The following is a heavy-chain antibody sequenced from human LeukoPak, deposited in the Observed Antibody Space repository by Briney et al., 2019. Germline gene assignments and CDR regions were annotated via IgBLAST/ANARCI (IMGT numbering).Heavy chain of an antibody. Sequence: WGSLRLSCAVSEFTVSNNYMSWVRQAPGKGLEWVSVIYSGGSTHYADSVKGRFTISRDNSKNTLYLQMNSLRAEDTAVYYCARDPNRDRPEPFPRWGQGALVTVSS. CDR3: ARDPNRDRPEPFPR. CDR1: EFTVSNNY. CDR2: IYSGGST. J-gene: IGHJ1*01. D-gene: IGHD1-14*01. V-gene: IGHV3-66*01.